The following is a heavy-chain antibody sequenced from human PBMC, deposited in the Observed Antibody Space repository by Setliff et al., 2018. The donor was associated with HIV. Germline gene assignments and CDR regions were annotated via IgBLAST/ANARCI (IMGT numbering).Heavy chain of an antibody. CDR2: INPSGGST. CDR3: ARGVPVLRYFDWLSRLGY. D-gene: IGHD3-9*01. CDR1: GYTFTSYY. Sequence: ASVKVSCKASGYTFTSYYMHWVRQAPGQGLEWMGIINPSGGSTSYAQKFQGRVTMARDTSTSTVYMELSSLRSEDTAVYYCARGVPVLRYFDWLSRLGYWGQGTLVT. V-gene: IGHV1-46*01. J-gene: IGHJ4*02.